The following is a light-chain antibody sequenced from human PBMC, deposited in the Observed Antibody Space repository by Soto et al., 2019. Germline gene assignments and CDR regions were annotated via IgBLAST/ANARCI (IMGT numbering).Light chain of an antibody. CDR1: SSDVGVYNY. CDR3: CSYAGRYIYV. J-gene: IGLJ1*01. Sequence: QSALTQPRSVSGSPGQSVTISCTGTSSDVGVYNYVSWYQQHPGKAPKLLICDVNKRPSGVPDRLSGSKSGNTASLTISGLQAEDEADYYCCSYAGRYIYVFGTGTKVTVL. V-gene: IGLV2-11*01. CDR2: DVN.